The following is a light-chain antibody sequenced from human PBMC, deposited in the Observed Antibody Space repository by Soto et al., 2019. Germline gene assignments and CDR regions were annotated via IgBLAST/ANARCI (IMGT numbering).Light chain of an antibody. Sequence: EIVMTQSPATLSVSPGERATLSCRASQSVSSNLAWYKQKPGQAPRLLIYDASTRATVIPARFSGSGSGTEFTLTISSLQSEDFAVYYCQQRNYWQVTFGQGTRLEIK. CDR1: QSVSSN. CDR2: DAS. J-gene: IGKJ5*01. CDR3: QQRNYWQVT. V-gene: IGKV3-15*01.